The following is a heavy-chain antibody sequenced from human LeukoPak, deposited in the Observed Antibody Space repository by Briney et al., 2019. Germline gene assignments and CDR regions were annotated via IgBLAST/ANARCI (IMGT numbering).Heavy chain of an antibody. Sequence: PGGFLRLSCAASGFTFSSYWMHWVRQAPGKGLVWVSRINSDGSSTSYADSVKGRFTISRDNAKNTLYLQMNSLRAEDTAVYYCASGSDDILTGYYTDYFDYWGQGTLVTVSS. J-gene: IGHJ4*02. CDR3: ASGSDDILTGYYTDYFDY. CDR1: GFTFSSYW. V-gene: IGHV3-74*01. CDR2: INSDGSST. D-gene: IGHD3-9*01.